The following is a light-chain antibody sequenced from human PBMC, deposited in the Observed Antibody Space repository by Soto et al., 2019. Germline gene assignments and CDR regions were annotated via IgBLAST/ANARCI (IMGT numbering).Light chain of an antibody. CDR2: SNN. CDR1: RSNIGSNN. Sequence: QSVLNQSPSASGTPGQRVTISCSGTRSNIGSNNVHWYQQVPGTAPRLLISSNNQRPSGVPDRFSGSKSGTSASLAISGLQSEDEADYYCAAWDDSLNGQVFGGGTQLTVL. V-gene: IGLV1-44*01. J-gene: IGLJ3*02. CDR3: AAWDDSLNGQV.